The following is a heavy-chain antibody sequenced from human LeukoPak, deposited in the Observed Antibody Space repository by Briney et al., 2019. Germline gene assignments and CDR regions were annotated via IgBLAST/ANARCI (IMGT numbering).Heavy chain of an antibody. CDR1: GGTFSSYA. CDR3: ARDPPYGTRALDY. V-gene: IGHV1-69*06. Sequence: ASVKVSCKASGGTFSSYAISWVRQAPGQGLEWMGGIIPIFGTANYAQKFRGRVTITADKSTRTAYMELSSLRSEDTAVYYCARDPPYGTRALDYWGQGTLVTVSS. D-gene: IGHD4-17*01. J-gene: IGHJ4*02. CDR2: IIPIFGTA.